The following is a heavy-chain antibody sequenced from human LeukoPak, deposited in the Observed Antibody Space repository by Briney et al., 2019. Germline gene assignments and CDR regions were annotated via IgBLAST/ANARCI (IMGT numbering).Heavy chain of an antibody. Sequence: GRSLRLSCAASGFTFSSYGMHWVRRAPGKGLEWVAVIWYDGSNKYYADSVKGRFTISRDNSKSTLYLQMNSLRAEDTAVYYCAMWIQVWKFDYWGQGTLVTVSS. CDR2: IWYDGSNK. CDR1: GFTFSSYG. J-gene: IGHJ4*02. CDR3: AMWIQVWKFDY. V-gene: IGHV3-33*01. D-gene: IGHD5-18*01.